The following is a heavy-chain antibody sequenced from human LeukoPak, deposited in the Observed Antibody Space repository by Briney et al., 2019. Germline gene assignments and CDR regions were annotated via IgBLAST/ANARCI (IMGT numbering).Heavy chain of an antibody. CDR3: ARGRSDIYFDY. Sequence: ASVTVSCKASGGTFSSYAISWVRQAPGQGLEWMGGIIPIFGTANYAQKFQGRVTITTDESTSTAYMELSSLRSEDTAVYYCARGRSDIYFDYWGQGTLVTVSS. D-gene: IGHD2-15*01. CDR2: IIPIFGTA. J-gene: IGHJ4*02. CDR1: GGTFSSYA. V-gene: IGHV1-69*05.